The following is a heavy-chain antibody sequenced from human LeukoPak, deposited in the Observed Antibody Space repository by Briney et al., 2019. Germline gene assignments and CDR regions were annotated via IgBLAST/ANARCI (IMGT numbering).Heavy chain of an antibody. D-gene: IGHD6-25*01. CDR2: ISGSGGST. V-gene: IGHV3-23*01. Sequence: GGSLRLSCAASGFTFSSYAMGWVRQAPGKGLEWVSAISGSGGSTYYAVSVKGRFTISRDNSKNTLYLQMNSLRAEDTAVYYCAKDRNSSGAFDIWGQGTMVTVSS. CDR1: GFTFSSYA. CDR3: AKDRNSSGAFDI. J-gene: IGHJ3*02.